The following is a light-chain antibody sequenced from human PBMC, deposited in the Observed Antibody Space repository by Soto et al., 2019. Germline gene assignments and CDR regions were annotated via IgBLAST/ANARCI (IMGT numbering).Light chain of an antibody. CDR1: QNISNY. V-gene: IGKV1-33*01. CDR2: DAS. Sequence: IHRTQSPSSLSASAGDRVTVTCQASQNISNYLNWYQQKPGKAPKLLIYDASNLETGVPSRFSGSGSGTDFTFTISSLQPEDIATYYCQQYDNLPITFGQGTRLDIK. J-gene: IGKJ5*01. CDR3: QQYDNLPIT.